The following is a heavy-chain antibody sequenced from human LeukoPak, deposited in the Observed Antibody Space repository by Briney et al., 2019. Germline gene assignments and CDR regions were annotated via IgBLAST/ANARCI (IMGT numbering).Heavy chain of an antibody. D-gene: IGHD2-15*01. J-gene: IGHJ4*02. V-gene: IGHV3-23*01. Sequence: GGSLRLSCAASGFTFSSYAMSWVRQAPGKGLEWVSAISGSGGSTYYADSVKGRFTISRDNSKNTLYQQMNSLRAEDTAVYYCAKVVVVVVAANEFDYWGQGTLVTVSS. CDR2: ISGSGGST. CDR3: AKVVVVVVAANEFDY. CDR1: GFTFSSYA.